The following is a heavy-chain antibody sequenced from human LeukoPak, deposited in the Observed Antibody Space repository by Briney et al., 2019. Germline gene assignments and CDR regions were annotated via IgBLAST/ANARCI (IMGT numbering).Heavy chain of an antibody. D-gene: IGHD4-23*01. Sequence: GASVKVSCKASGYTFTSYDINWVRQATGQGLEWMGWMNPNSGNTGYAQKFQGRVTITRNTSISTAYMELSSLRSEDTAVYYCARWYGGNLNRPGYYYYMDVWGKGTTVTVS. CDR2: MNPNSGNT. J-gene: IGHJ6*03. CDR3: ARWYGGNLNRPGYYYYMDV. V-gene: IGHV1-8*03. CDR1: GYTFTSYD.